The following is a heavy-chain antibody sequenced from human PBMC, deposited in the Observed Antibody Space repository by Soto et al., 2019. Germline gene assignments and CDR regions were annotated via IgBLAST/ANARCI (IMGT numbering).Heavy chain of an antibody. D-gene: IGHD2-2*01. J-gene: IGHJ6*02. CDR1: GGSISSSSYY. V-gene: IGHV4-39*01. CDR3: ARHEGYCISTSCYYGMDV. Sequence: QLQLQESGPGLVKPSETLSLTCTVSGGSISSSSYYWGWIRQPPGKGLEWIGSIYYSGSTYYNPSLKSRVTISVDTSKNQFSLKLSSVTAADTAVYYCARHEGYCISTSCYYGMDVWGQGTTVTVSS. CDR2: IYYSGST.